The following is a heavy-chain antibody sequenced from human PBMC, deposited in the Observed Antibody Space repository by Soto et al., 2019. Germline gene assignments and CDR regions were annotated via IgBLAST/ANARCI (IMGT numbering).Heavy chain of an antibody. CDR1: GFTLSRYT. J-gene: IGHJ6*02. D-gene: IGHD2-15*01. Sequence: GGSLRLSCGASGFTLSRYTMHWVRQAPGKGLEWVALISSDGSAKNYADSVKGRFTISRDDSLYLQMTSLRGEDTAVYYCARDGYCSGGSCLDGMDVWGQGTTVTVSS. CDR2: ISSDGSAK. V-gene: IGHV3-30-3*01. CDR3: ARDGYCSGGSCLDGMDV.